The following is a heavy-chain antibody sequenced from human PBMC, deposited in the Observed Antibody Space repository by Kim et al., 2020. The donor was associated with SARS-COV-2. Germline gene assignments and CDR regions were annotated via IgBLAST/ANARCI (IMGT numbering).Heavy chain of an antibody. J-gene: IGHJ6*02. D-gene: IGHD2-2*01. V-gene: IGHV3-30*07. Sequence: KGRFTISRDNSKNTLYLQMNSLRAEDTAVYYCARVIVPAAIDYYYYGMDVWGQGTTVTVSS. CDR3: ARVIVPAAIDYYYYGMDV.